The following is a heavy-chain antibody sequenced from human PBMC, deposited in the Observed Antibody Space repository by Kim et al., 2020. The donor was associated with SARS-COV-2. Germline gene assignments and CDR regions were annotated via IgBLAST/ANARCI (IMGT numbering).Heavy chain of an antibody. CDR2: IYSGGSST. Sequence: GGSLRLSCAASGFTFSSYAMSWVRQAPGKGLEWVSVIYSGGSSTYYADSVKGRFTISRDNSKNTLYLQMNSLRAEDTAVYYCAKRDDRGYVTSYYFDYWGQGTLVTVSS. D-gene: IGHD6-13*01. J-gene: IGHJ4*02. V-gene: IGHV3-23*03. CDR3: AKRDDRGYVTSYYFDY. CDR1: GFTFSSYA.